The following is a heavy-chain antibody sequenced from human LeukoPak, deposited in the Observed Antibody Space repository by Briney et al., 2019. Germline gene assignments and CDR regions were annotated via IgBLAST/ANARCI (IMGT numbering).Heavy chain of an antibody. J-gene: IGHJ4*02. CDR3: ARRTPWLVSGTFDC. CDR1: GASVTDGAYH. Sequence: SETLSLTCTVSGASVTDGAYHWGWIRQHPGKGLEWIGYISDSGTTYYSPSLKGRVTISQDTSKNQFSLQLRSVTAADTAVYYCARRTPWLVSGTFDCWGQGTLVTVSS. D-gene: IGHD6-19*01. CDR2: ISDSGTT. V-gene: IGHV4-31*03.